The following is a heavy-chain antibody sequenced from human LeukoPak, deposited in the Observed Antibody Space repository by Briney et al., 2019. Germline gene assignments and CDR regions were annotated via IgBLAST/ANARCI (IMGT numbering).Heavy chain of an antibody. D-gene: IGHD3-3*01. CDR2: IYYSGST. CDR3: ARAIGRGGPIDY. V-gene: IGHV4-39*07. Sequence: PSETLSLTCTVSGGSISSSSYYWGWIRQPRGKGLEWIGSIYYSGSTYYNPSLKSRVTISVDTSKNQFSLKLSSVTAADTAVYYCARAIGRGGPIDYWGQGTLVTVSS. J-gene: IGHJ4*02. CDR1: GGSISSSSYY.